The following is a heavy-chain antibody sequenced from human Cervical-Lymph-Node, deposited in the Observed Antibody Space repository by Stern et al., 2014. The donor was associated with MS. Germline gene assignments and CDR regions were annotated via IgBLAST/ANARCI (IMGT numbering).Heavy chain of an antibody. J-gene: IGHJ3*01. V-gene: IGHV1-46*01. CDR3: ARERAYVDAFDV. CDR2: VTPNGANA. CDR1: GYTFTDNY. D-gene: IGHD3-16*01. Sequence: VQLVQSGAEVKKPGASVKISCTASGYTFTDNYLHWVRQAPGQGLEWMGIVTPNGANANDAQTFQGRVTMTTDMSTSTAYMELSSLRHDDTAVYFCARERAYVDAFDVWGQGTLVTVS.